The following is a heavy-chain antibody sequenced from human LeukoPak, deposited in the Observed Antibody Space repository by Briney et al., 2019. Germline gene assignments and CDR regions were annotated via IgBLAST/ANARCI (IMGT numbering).Heavy chain of an antibody. D-gene: IGHD3-10*01. Sequence: PSETLSLTCTVSGGSISSSSYYWGWIRQPPGKGLEWIGSIYYSGSTYYNPSLKSRATISVDTSKSQFSLKLRSVTAADTAVYYCALLWFGESNWFDPWGQGTLVTVSS. J-gene: IGHJ5*02. CDR3: ALLWFGESNWFDP. V-gene: IGHV4-39*01. CDR1: GGSISSSSYY. CDR2: IYYSGST.